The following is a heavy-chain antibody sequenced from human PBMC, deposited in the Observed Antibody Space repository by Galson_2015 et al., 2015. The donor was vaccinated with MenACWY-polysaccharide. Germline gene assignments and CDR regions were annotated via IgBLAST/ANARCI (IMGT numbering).Heavy chain of an antibody. Sequence: SLRLSCAASGFTFSSYGMHWVRQAPGTGLEWVAVIWYDGSNKYYADSVKGRFTISRDNSMDTLYLQMYSLRAEDTAVYYCARGFTTEYCTSTSCYQYWFDPWGQGTLVTVSS. D-gene: IGHD2-2*01. J-gene: IGHJ5*02. CDR2: IWYDGSNK. CDR1: GFTFSSYG. V-gene: IGHV3-33*01. CDR3: ARGFTTEYCTSTSCYQYWFDP.